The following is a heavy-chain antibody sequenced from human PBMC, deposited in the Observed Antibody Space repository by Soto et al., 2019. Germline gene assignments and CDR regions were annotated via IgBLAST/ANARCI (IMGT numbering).Heavy chain of an antibody. Sequence: VQLVDSGGGVVQPGRSLRLSCAASGFTFSSYGMHWVRQAPGGGLEWVAFIWYDGSNKYYADSVKGRFIISRDNSKNTLYLQMNSLRAEDTAIYYCASDRAVAGSFDYWGQGTLVTVSS. CDR1: GFTFSSYG. V-gene: IGHV3-33*01. J-gene: IGHJ4*02. CDR2: IWYDGSNK. CDR3: ASDRAVAGSFDY. D-gene: IGHD6-19*01.